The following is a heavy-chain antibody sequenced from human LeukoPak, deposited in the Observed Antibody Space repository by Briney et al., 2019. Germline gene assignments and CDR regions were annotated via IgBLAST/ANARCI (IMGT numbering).Heavy chain of an antibody. J-gene: IGHJ4*02. V-gene: IGHV1-18*01. CDR2: ISGYNGKI. CDR1: GYTLSGYG. CDR3: ARRSTLYSSGRFYFDY. Sequence: ASVKVSCKASGYTLSGYGISWVRQAPGQGLEWMGWISGYNGKINYAQNLQGRVTMTTDTSTSTDYMELRGLRSDDTAVYYCARRSTLYSSGRFYFDYWGQGTLVTVSS. D-gene: IGHD6-19*01.